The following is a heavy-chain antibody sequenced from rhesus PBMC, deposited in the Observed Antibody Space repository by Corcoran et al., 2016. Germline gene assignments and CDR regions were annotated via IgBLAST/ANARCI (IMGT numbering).Heavy chain of an antibody. V-gene: IGHV3-183*02. Sequence: EVQLVESGGGLVQPGGSLRLSCAASGLTFGDYGMHWVRQAPGKGLDWVSSIINTVKTVYYADSVKGRFTVSRDNAKNSLSLQMSSLRAEDTAVYYCTREGISYIGYTEPNFDYWGQGVLVTVSS. J-gene: IGHJ4*01. D-gene: IGHD5-12*01. CDR2: IINTVKTV. CDR3: TREGISYIGYTEPNFDY. CDR1: GLTFGDYG.